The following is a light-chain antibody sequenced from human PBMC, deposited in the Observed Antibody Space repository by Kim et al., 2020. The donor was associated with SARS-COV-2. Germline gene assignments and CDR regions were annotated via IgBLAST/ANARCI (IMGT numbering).Light chain of an antibody. CDR2: DVI. J-gene: IGLJ3*02. CDR3: CSYAGTYTWV. CDR1: RSDVGGYNY. V-gene: IGLV2-11*03. Sequence: GQSVTISCTGTRSDVGGYNYGSWYQQHPGKAPKLMIYDVIKRPSGAPDRFSGSKSGNTASLTISGLRAEDEADYYCCSYAGTYTWVFGGGTQLTVL.